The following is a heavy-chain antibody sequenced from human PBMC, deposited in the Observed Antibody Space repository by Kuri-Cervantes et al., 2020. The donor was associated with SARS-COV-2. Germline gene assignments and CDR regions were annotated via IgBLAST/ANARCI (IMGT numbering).Heavy chain of an antibody. CDR2: ISYDGSNT. Sequence: GESLKISCAASGFTFSSYAMHWVRQAPGKGLEWAALISYDGSNTYYADSVKGRFTISRDNSKNTLYLQMNSLRAEDTAVYYCAKPPRGYYDSSGYYHPSYYFDYWGQGTLVTVSS. J-gene: IGHJ4*02. V-gene: IGHV3-30*18. D-gene: IGHD3-22*01. CDR3: AKPPRGYYDSSGYYHPSYYFDY. CDR1: GFTFSSYA.